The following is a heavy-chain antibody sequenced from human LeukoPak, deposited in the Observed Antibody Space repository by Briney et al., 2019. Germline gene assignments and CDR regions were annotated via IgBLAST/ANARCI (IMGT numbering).Heavy chain of an antibody. CDR3: ARGGAGTYSTRGYFDY. V-gene: IGHV3-11*04. CDR2: ISDSGTTM. D-gene: IGHD1-26*01. J-gene: IGHJ4*02. CDR1: GFTFSDYY. Sequence: GGSLRLSCEASGFTFSDYYMIWIRQAPGKGLEWLSYISDSGTTMSYADSVKGRFTISRDNAKNALYLQINSLRADDTAVYYCARGGAGTYSTRGYFDYWGQATLVTVSS.